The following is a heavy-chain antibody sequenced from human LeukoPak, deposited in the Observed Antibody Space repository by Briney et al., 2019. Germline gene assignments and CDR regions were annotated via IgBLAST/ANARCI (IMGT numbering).Heavy chain of an antibody. CDR2: IYHSGST. CDR1: GGSISSGGYS. CDR3: ARIGGILTGYYYFDY. D-gene: IGHD3-9*01. Sequence: SETLSLTCAVSGGSISSGGYSWSWIRQPPGKGLEWIGYIYHSGSTYYNPSLKSRVTISVDRSKNQFSLKLSSVTAADTAVYYCARIGGILTGYYYFDYWGQGTLVTVSS. V-gene: IGHV4-30-2*01. J-gene: IGHJ4*02.